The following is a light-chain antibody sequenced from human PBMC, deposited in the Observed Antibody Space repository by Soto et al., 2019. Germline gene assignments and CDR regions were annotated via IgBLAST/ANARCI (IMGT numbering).Light chain of an antibody. Sequence: DIQLTQSPSTLSASVGDRVTITCRASQVITGWLAWYQQKPGKAPNLLIYDASNVQSGVPPRFSGSGSGTEFTLTISSLQADDFATYYCQQYESYWTFGQGTKVELK. CDR2: DAS. CDR1: QVITGW. CDR3: QQYESYWT. J-gene: IGKJ1*01. V-gene: IGKV1-5*01.